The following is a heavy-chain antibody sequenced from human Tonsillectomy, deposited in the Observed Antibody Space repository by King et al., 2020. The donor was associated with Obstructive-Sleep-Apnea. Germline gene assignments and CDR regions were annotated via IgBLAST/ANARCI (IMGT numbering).Heavy chain of an antibody. D-gene: IGHD3-3*01. CDR1: GFTFSNVW. V-gene: IGHV3-15*01. CDR3: TTYYGPD. J-gene: IGHJ4*02. CDR2: IRRITDGGTT. Sequence: VQLVESGGDLVKPGGSLRLSCAASGFTFSNVWMNWVRQAPRKGLEWVGRIRRITDGGTTDYAAPVKDRFVVSRDDSKNELYLQMNSLKIEDTAVYYCTTYYGPDWGQGTMVTVSS.